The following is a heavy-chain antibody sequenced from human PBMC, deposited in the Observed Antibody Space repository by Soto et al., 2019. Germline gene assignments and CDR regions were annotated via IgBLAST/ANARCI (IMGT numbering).Heavy chain of an antibody. Sequence: LRLSCAASGFTFSSYEMNWVRQAPGKGLEWVSYISSSGSTIYYADSVKGRFTISRDNAKNSLYLQMNSLRAEDTAVYYCARVREWLIRFYYYGLDVWGQGTTVTVSS. CDR2: ISSSGSTI. D-gene: IGHD6-19*01. V-gene: IGHV3-48*03. CDR3: ARVREWLIRFYYYGLDV. CDR1: GFTFSSYE. J-gene: IGHJ6*02.